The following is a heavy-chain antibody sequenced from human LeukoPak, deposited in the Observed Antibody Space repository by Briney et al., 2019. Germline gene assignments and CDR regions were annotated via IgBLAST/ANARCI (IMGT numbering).Heavy chain of an antibody. Sequence: PGGSLRLSCAASGFTFSSYAMSWVRQAPGKGLEWVSAISGSGGSTYYADSVKGRFTISRDNSKNTLYPQMNSLRAEDTAVYYCASITMIVVVPYYFDYWGQGTLVTVSS. V-gene: IGHV3-23*01. J-gene: IGHJ4*02. CDR2: ISGSGGST. CDR1: GFTFSSYA. CDR3: ASITMIVVVPYYFDY. D-gene: IGHD3-22*01.